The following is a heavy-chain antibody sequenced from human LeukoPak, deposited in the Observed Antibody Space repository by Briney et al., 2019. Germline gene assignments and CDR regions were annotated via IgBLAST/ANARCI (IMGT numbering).Heavy chain of an antibody. V-gene: IGHV4-59*11. D-gene: IGHD5-24*01. Sequence: PSETLSLTCTVSGGSISSHYSSWIRQPPGKGLEWIGYIYYSGSTNYNPSLKSRVTISVDTSKNQFSLKLSSVTAADTAVYYCARGDGYKAAFDYWGQGTLVTVSS. J-gene: IGHJ4*02. CDR2: IYYSGST. CDR3: ARGDGYKAAFDY. CDR1: GGSISSHY.